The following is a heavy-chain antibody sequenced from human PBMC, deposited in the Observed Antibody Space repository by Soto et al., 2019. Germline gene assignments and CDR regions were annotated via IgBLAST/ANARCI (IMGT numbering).Heavy chain of an antibody. CDR1: GFTFSSYW. V-gene: IGHV3-7*01. J-gene: IGHJ5*02. Sequence: GGSLRLSCAASGFTFSSYWMSLVRQAPGKGLEWVANIKQDGSEKYYVDSVKGRFTISRDNAKNSLYLQMNSLRAEDTAVYYCARDKWDVVVIAQPNNWFDPWGQGTLVTVSS. CDR3: ARDKWDVVVIAQPNNWFDP. CDR2: IKQDGSEK. D-gene: IGHD2-21*01.